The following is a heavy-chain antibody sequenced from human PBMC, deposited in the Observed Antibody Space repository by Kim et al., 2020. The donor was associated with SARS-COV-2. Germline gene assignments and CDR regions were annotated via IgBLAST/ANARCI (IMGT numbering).Heavy chain of an antibody. CDR2: IGTAGDT. CDR3: ARSGPYPASSSWGVHYGMDV. J-gene: IGHJ6*02. V-gene: IGHV3-13*01. Sequence: GGSLRLSCAASGFTFSSYDMHWVRQATGKGLEWVSAIGTAGDTYYPGSVKGRFTISRENAKNSLYLQMNSLRAGDTAVYYCARSGPYPASSSWGVHYGMDVWGQGTTVTVSS. D-gene: IGHD6-13*01. CDR1: GFTFSSYD.